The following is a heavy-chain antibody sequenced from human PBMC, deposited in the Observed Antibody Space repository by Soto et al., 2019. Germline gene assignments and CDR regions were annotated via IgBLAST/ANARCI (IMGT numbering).Heavy chain of an antibody. CDR3: ARGYCSGGSCYFEDYYYGMDV. V-gene: IGHV1-18*04. Sequence: QVQLVQSGAEVKKPGASVKVSCKASGYTFTSYGISWGRQAPGQGLEWMGWISAYNGNTNYAQKLQGRVTMTTDTSTSTAYMELRSLRSDDTAVYYCARGYCSGGSCYFEDYYYGMDVWGQGTTVTVSS. D-gene: IGHD2-15*01. J-gene: IGHJ6*02. CDR1: GYTFTSYG. CDR2: ISAYNGNT.